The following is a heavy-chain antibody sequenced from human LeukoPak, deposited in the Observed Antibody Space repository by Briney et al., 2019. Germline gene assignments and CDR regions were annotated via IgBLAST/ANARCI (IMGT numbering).Heavy chain of an antibody. D-gene: IGHD3-22*01. J-gene: IGHJ5*02. CDR2: INSDGSST. CDR1: GFTFSSYW. V-gene: IGHV3-74*01. Sequence: GGSLRLSCAASGFTFSSYWMHWVRQAPGKGLVWVSRINSDGSSTSYADSVKGRFTISRDNAKNTLYLQMNSLRAEDTAVYYCARDWDYYDSSGYYGPWGQGTLVTVSS. CDR3: ARDWDYYDSSGYYGP.